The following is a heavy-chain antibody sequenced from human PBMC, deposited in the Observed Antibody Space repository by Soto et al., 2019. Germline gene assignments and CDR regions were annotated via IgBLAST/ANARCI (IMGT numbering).Heavy chain of an antibody. Sequence: QVQLVQSGAEVKKPGASVKVSCKASGYTFTSYYMHWVRQAPGQGLEWMGIINPSGGSTSYAQKFQGRVTMTRDTSTSTVYMALSSLRSEDTAVYYCARVPSHTGYSSSWYYFDYWGQGTLVTVSS. D-gene: IGHD6-13*01. CDR2: INPSGGST. V-gene: IGHV1-46*03. CDR3: ARVPSHTGYSSSWYYFDY. CDR1: GYTFTSYY. J-gene: IGHJ4*02.